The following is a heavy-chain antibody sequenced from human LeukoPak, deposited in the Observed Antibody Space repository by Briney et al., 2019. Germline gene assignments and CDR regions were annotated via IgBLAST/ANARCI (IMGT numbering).Heavy chain of an antibody. CDR1: GGSFSGYY. J-gene: IGHJ4*02. CDR2: INHSGST. CDR3: LGPIAAAGLSELPDY. V-gene: IGHV4-34*01. D-gene: IGHD6-13*01. Sequence: SETLSLTCAVYGGSFSGYYWSWIRQPPGKGLEWIGEINHSGSTNYNPSLKSRVTISVDTSKSQFSLKLSSVTAADTAVYYCLGPIAAAGLSELPDYWGQGTLVTVSS.